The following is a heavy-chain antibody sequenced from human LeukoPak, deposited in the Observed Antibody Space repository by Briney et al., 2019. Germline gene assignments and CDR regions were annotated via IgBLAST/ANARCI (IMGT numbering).Heavy chain of an antibody. J-gene: IGHJ4*02. CDR1: GFTFSSYW. V-gene: IGHV3-74*01. CDR3: TRTTGQRCFDC. D-gene: IGHD4-11*01. CDR2: ISSGDGTNI. Sequence: GGSLRLSCAASGFTFSSYWMHWVRQAPGKGPVWISHISSGDGTNIGYADSVKGRFSISRDNAKNTLYLQMNSLGVEDTAVYYCTRTTGQRCFDCWGQGTQVTVSS.